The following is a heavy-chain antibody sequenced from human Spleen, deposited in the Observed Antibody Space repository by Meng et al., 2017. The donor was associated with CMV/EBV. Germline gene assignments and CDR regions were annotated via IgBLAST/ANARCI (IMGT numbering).Heavy chain of an antibody. J-gene: IGHJ5*02. Sequence: FTVSSYAMSWVRQAPGKGLEWVSAISGSGGSTYYADSVKGRFTISRDNSKNTLYLQMNSLRAEDTAVYYCAKRPRIAAAGMSDWFDPWGQGTLVTVSS. CDR1: FTVSSYA. CDR3: AKRPRIAAAGMSDWFDP. CDR2: ISGSGGST. D-gene: IGHD6-13*01. V-gene: IGHV3-23*01.